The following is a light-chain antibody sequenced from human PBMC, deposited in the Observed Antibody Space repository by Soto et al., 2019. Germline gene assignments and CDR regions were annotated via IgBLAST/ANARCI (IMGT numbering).Light chain of an antibody. CDR2: KAS. CDR1: QSISSW. Sequence: DIQMTQSPSTLSASVGDRVTITWRASQSISSWLAWYQQKPGKAPKLLIYKASSLESGVPSRFSGSGSGTEFTLTISSLQPEDFATYYCQQRNSYPITFGQGTRLEIK. V-gene: IGKV1-5*03. J-gene: IGKJ5*01. CDR3: QQRNSYPIT.